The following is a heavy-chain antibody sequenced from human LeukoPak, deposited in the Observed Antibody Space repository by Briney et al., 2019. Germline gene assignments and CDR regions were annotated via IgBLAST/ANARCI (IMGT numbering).Heavy chain of an antibody. CDR2: INHSGST. J-gene: IGHJ5*02. D-gene: IGHD6-13*01. Sequence: SETLSLTCAVYGGSFSGYYWSWIRQPPGKGLEWIGEINHSGSTNYNPSLKSRVTISVDTSKNQFSLKLSSVTAADTAVYYCARRRSSSTTGSWFDPWGQGTLVTVSS. CDR1: GGSFSGYY. CDR3: ARRRSSSTTGSWFDP. V-gene: IGHV4-34*01.